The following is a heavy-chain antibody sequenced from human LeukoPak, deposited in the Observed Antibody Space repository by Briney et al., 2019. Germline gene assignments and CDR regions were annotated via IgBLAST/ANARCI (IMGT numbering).Heavy chain of an antibody. D-gene: IGHD3-22*01. V-gene: IGHV5-51*01. CDR1: GYSFINYW. Sequence: GESLKISCKGSGYSFINYWIGWVRQMPGKGLGWMGIIYPGDSDTRYSPSFQGQVTISADKSISTAYLQWSSLKASDTAMYYCARRYYYDSSGTRGWFDPWGQGTLVTVSS. J-gene: IGHJ5*02. CDR2: IYPGDSDT. CDR3: ARRYYYDSSGTRGWFDP.